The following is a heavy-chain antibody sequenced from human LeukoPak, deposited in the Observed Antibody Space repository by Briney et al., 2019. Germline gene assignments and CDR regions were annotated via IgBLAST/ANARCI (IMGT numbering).Heavy chain of an antibody. D-gene: IGHD3-3*01. CDR3: ARDQSHYDFWSGYSHSEQNWFDP. Sequence: GASVKVSCKASGYTFTSYGISWVRQAPGQGLEWMGWISAYNGNTNYAQKPQGRVTMTTDTSTSTAYMELRSLRSDDTAVYYCARDQSHYDFWSGYSHSEQNWFDPWGQGTLVTVSS. V-gene: IGHV1-18*01. CDR1: GYTFTSYG. CDR2: ISAYNGNT. J-gene: IGHJ5*02.